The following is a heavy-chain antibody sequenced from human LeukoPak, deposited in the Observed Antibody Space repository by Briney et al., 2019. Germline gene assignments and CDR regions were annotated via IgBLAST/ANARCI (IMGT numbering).Heavy chain of an antibody. V-gene: IGHV4-61*02. CDR1: GSSISSGSYH. CDR2: IYTSGST. J-gene: IGHJ4*02. D-gene: IGHD2-15*01. CDR3: ARVDCSGGSCSNFDY. Sequence: SQTLSLTCTVSGSSISSGSYHWSRIRQPAGKGLEWIGRIYTSGSTNYNPSLQSRVTISVDTSKNQFSLKLSSVTAADKAVYYGARVDCSGGSCSNFDYWGQGTLVTVSS.